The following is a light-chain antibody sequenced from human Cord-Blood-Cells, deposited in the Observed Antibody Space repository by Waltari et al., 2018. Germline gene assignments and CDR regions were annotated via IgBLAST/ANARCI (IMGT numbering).Light chain of an antibody. CDR2: GAY. V-gene: IGKV3-15*01. CDR3: QQYNNWPPGAWT. Sequence: EIVMTQSPATLSVSQGARATLSCRARQSVSSNLAWYHQKPGQAPRLLIYGAYTRATGIPARFSGSGSGTACTLTISSLQSEDFAVYYCQQYNNWPPGAWTFGQGTKVEIK. J-gene: IGKJ1*01. CDR1: QSVSSN.